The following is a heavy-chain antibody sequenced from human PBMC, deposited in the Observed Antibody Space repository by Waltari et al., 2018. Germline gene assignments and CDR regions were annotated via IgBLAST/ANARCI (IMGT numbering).Heavy chain of an antibody. J-gene: IGHJ6*02. CDR3: ARETYIPPRYYYGMDV. D-gene: IGHD2-2*02. V-gene: IGHV3-7*01. CDR2: IKQDGSEK. Sequence: EVQLVESGGGLVQPGGSLRLSCAASGFTFSSYWMSWVRPAPGKGLEGVANIKQDGSEKYYVDSVKGGFTISRDNAKNSLYLQMNSLRAEDTAVYYCARETYIPPRYYYGMDVWGQGTTVTVSS. CDR1: GFTFSSYW.